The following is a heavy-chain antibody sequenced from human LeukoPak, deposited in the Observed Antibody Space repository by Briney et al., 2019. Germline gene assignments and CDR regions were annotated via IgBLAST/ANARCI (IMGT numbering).Heavy chain of an antibody. CDR1: GYTFTGYY. CDR2: INPNSGGT. V-gene: IGHV1-2*02. D-gene: IGHD3-10*02. CDR3: ARDLPLGCLGNKWFDP. J-gene: IGHJ5*02. Sequence: ASVEVSCKASGYTFTGYYMHWVRQAPGQGLEWMGWINPNSGGTNYAQKFQGRVTMTRDTSISTAYMELSRLRSDDTAVYYCARDLPLGCLGNKWFDPWGQGTLVTVSS.